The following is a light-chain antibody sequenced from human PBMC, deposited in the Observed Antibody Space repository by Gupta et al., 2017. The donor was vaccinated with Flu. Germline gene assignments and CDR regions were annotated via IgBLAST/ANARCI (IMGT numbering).Light chain of an antibody. J-gene: IGLJ2*01. CDR3: CSDAGSSTLV. V-gene: IGLV2-23*02. CDR1: GRDVGGYNV. CDR2: EVD. Sequence: ITIACTGTGRDVGGYNVVSWYQQLPSKAPKLMISEVDKRPSGVTNRFSGSKSGNTASLTISGLQAEDESDYYCCSDAGSSTLVFGGGTKLTVL.